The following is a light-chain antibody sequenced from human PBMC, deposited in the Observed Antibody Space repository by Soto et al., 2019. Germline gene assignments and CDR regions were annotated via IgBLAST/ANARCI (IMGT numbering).Light chain of an antibody. CDR1: SSDVGGYNY. J-gene: IGLJ2*01. Sequence: QSALTQPASVSGSPGQSITISCTGTSSDVGGYNYVSWYQQHPGKAPKLMIYDVSNRPSGVSNRFSGSKSGNTAPLTISGLQAEDEADYYCISYTTSSTLYVVFGGGTKVTVL. CDR2: DVS. CDR3: ISYTTSSTLYVV. V-gene: IGLV2-14*01.